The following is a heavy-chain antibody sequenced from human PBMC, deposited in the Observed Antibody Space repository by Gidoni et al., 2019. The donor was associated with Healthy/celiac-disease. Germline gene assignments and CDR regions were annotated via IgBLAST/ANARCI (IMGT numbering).Heavy chain of an antibody. CDR2: ISWNSGSI. V-gene: IGHV3-9*01. J-gene: IGHJ4*02. CDR1: GFTFDDYA. CDR3: AKAHSLRFQSHFDY. Sequence: EVQLVESGGGLVQPGRSLRLSCAASGFTFDDYAMHWVRQAPGKGLEWVSGISWNSGSIGYADSVKGRFTISRDNAKNSLYLQMNSLRAEDTALYYCAKAHSLRFQSHFDYWGQGTLVTVSS. D-gene: IGHD3-3*01.